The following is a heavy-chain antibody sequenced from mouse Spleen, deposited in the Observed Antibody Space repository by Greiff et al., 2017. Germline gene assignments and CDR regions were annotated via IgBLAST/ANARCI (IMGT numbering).Heavy chain of an antibody. CDR2: ISYDGSN. CDR1: GYSITSGYY. J-gene: IGHJ2*01. CDR3: ARAGTTVVATDYFDY. D-gene: IGHD1-1*01. V-gene: IGHV3-6*01. Sequence: ESGPGLVKPSQSLSLTCSVTGYSITSGYYWNWIRQFPGNKLEWMGYISYDGSNNYNPSLKNRISITRDTSKNQFFLKLNSVTTEDTATYYCARAGTTVVATDYFDYWGQGTTLTVSS.